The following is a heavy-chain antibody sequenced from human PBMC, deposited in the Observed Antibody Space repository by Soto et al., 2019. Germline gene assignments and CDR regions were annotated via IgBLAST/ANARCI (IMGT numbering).Heavy chain of an antibody. V-gene: IGHV1-2*02. CDR2: INPNSGGT. CDR1: GYTLTGYY. J-gene: IGHJ6*02. Sequence: ASVKVSCKASGYTLTGYYMHSVRQAPGQGLEWIGWINPNSGGTNYAQKFQGRVTMTRDTSISTAYMELSRLRSDDTAVYYCARGPRGYVYYHGMDVWGQGTTVTVSS. D-gene: IGHD3-10*01. CDR3: ARGPRGYVYYHGMDV.